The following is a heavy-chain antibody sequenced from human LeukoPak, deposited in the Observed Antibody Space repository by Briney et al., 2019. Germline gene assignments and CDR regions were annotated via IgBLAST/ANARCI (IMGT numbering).Heavy chain of an antibody. CDR2: ISPRNSYI. CDR1: GFKFSDYY. D-gene: IGHD6-19*01. J-gene: IGHJ4*02. CDR3: AREVAADFDC. V-gene: IGHV3-21*01. Sequence: GGSLRLSCAASGFKFSDYYMSWIRQAPGKGLEWVSSISPRNSYIYYADSVKGRFTISRDNAKNSLFLQMNSLTAEDTAVYYCAREVAADFDCWGQGTLVTVSS.